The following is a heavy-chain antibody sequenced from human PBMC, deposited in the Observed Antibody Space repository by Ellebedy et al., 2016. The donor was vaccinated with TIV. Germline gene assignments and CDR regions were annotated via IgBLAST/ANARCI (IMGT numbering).Heavy chain of an antibody. V-gene: IGHV4-38-2*02. CDR3: ARAVTI. CDR2: IYHSGST. CDR1: GYSISSGYY. J-gene: IGHJ4*02. D-gene: IGHD5-18*01. Sequence: SETLSLTCTVSGYSISSGYYWGWILQHPGKGLEWIGSIYHSGSTYYNPSLKSRVTISVDTSKNQFSLKLSSVTAADTAVYYCARAVTIWGQGTLVTVSS.